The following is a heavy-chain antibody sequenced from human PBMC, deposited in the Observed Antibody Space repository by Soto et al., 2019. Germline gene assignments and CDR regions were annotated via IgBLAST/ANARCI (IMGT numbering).Heavy chain of an antibody. CDR1: GFTFDDYA. J-gene: IGHJ3*02. V-gene: IGHV3-9*01. Sequence: GGSLRLSCADSGFTFDDYAMHWVRQAPGKGLEWVSGISWNSGSIGYADSVKGRFTISRDNAKNSLYLQMNSLRAEDTALYYCAKVHSGSYYDAFDIWGQGTMVTVS. CDR2: ISWNSGSI. CDR3: AKVHSGSYYDAFDI. D-gene: IGHD1-26*01.